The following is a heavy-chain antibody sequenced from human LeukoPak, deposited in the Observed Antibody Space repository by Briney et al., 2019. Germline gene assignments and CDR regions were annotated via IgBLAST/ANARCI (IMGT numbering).Heavy chain of an antibody. V-gene: IGHV4-61*02. D-gene: IGHD3-10*01. CDR3: ARERWAGWFGDRGALDY. Sequence: PSETLSLTCRVSGDSISSGRHYWRWIRQPAGKGLEWIGRIYTSGGTNYNPSLKSRVTISLDTSKNQFSLKLSSVTAADTAVYYCARERWAGWFGDRGALDYWGQGTLVTVSS. CDR2: IYTSGGT. CDR1: GDSISSGRHY. J-gene: IGHJ4*02.